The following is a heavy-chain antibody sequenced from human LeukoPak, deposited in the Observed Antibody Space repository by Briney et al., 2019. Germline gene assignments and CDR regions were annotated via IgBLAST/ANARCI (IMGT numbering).Heavy chain of an antibody. D-gene: IGHD2-2*01. J-gene: IGHJ4*02. CDR3: AKDPGFAMTLWSFDY. CDR2: ISYDGSHK. Sequence: GRSLRLSCAASGFTFSTYGMHWVRQAPGKGLEWVALISYDGSHKYYADSVKGRFTISRDNSKNTLYLQMNSLRAEDTAVYHCAKDPGFAMTLWSFDYWGQGTLVTVSS. CDR1: GFTFSTYG. V-gene: IGHV3-30*18.